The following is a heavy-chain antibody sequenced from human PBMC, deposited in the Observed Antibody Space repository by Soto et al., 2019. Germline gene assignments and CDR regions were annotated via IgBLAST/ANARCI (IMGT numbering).Heavy chain of an antibody. V-gene: IGHV1-18*01. J-gene: IGHJ4*02. D-gene: IGHD3-22*01. CDR1: GYTFTSYG. CDR2: ISAYNGNT. Sequence: SVKVSCKASGYTFTSYGISWVRQAPGQGLDWMGWISAYNGNTNYAQKLQGRVTMTTDTSTSTAYMELRSLRSDDTAVYYCARGEGPYYYDSSGYYTPPRFDYWGQGSLVTVSS. CDR3: ARGEGPYYYDSSGYYTPPRFDY.